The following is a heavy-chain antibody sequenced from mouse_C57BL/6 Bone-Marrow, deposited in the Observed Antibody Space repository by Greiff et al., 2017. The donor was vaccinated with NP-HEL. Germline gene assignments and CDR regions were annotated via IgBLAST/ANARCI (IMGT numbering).Heavy chain of an antibody. D-gene: IGHD4-1*02. CDR1: GFTFTSYG. V-gene: IGHV5-6*01. J-gene: IGHJ4*01. Sequence: EVLLVQSGGDLVKPGGSLSLSCAASGFTFTSYGIPWVRQTPGKSLEWVAIICSGGSSNYYPDSVKGRFIISRDYAKHTLYLQLSSQESEDSAFYYCASHGGLQLAGCAMEYWGRGTSVTVS. CDR2: ICSGGSSN. CDR3: ASHGGLQLAGCAMEY.